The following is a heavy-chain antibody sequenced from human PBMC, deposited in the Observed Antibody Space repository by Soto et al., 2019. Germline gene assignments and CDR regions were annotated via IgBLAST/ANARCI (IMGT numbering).Heavy chain of an antibody. Sequence: ASVKVSCKASGYTFTGHYIHWVRQAPEQGPEWMGEIGPESGATRYAQKFQGRVTMTRDTSITTVYMELKNLSPDDTAVYYCGRGRSGQIVVFYWGQGPPVTVSS. D-gene: IGHD1-26*01. V-gene: IGHV1-2*02. J-gene: IGHJ4*02. CDR2: IGPESGAT. CDR1: GYTFTGHY. CDR3: GRGRSGQIVVFY.